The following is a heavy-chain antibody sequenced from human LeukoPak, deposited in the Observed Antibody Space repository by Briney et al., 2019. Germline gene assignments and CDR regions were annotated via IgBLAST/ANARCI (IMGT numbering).Heavy chain of an antibody. D-gene: IGHD1/OR15-1a*01. CDR1: GGSITSYF. CDR3: ARDRRREQLHAFDI. V-gene: IGHV4-59*01. J-gene: IGHJ3*02. Sequence: PSETLSLTCTVSGGSITSYFWSWIRQPPGQGLQWVAYTHYRDHTNYNPSLKSRVTISVDTSKNQLSLMLSSVTAADTAVYYCARDRRREQLHAFDIWGQGTMVTVSS. CDR2: THYRDHT.